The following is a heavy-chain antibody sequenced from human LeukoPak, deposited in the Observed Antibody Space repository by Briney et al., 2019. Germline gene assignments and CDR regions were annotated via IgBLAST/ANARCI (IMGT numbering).Heavy chain of an antibody. CDR2: ISYGGSNK. D-gene: IGHD2-21*02. V-gene: IGHV3-30*03. CDR1: GFTFSSYG. CDR3: ATLVAYCGGDCSA. Sequence: HPGRSLRLSCAASGFTFSSYGMHWVRQAPGKGLEWVAVISYGGSNKYYADSVKGRFTISRDNSKNTLYLQMNSLRAEDTAVYYCATLVAYCGGDCSAWGQGTLVTVSS. J-gene: IGHJ4*02.